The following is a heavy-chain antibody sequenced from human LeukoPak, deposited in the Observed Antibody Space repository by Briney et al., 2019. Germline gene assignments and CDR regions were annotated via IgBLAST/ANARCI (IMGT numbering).Heavy chain of an antibody. CDR2: ISSSSSYI. CDR3: ARGTYYYDSSGYFSDRNRSPLVY. Sequence: AGGSLRLSCAASGFTFSSYSMNWVRQAPGKGLEWVSSISSSSSYIYYADSVKGRFTISRDNAKNSLYLQMNSLRAEDTAVYYCARGTYYYDSSGYFSDRNRSPLVYWGQGTLVTVSS. J-gene: IGHJ4*02. CDR1: GFTFSSYS. V-gene: IGHV3-21*01. D-gene: IGHD3-22*01.